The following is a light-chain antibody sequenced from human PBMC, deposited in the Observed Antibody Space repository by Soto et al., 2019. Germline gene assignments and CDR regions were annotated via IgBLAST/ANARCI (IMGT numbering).Light chain of an antibody. CDR1: QDISNY. V-gene: IGKV1-33*01. J-gene: IGKJ5*01. CDR3: LQYDNLPIT. Sequence: DIQMTQSPSTLSGSVGDRVTITCQASQDISNYLNWYQQKPGKAPKLLIYDASNLETGVPSRFSGSGSGTDFTFTISSLQPEDIATYYCLQYDNLPITFGQGTRLEIK. CDR2: DAS.